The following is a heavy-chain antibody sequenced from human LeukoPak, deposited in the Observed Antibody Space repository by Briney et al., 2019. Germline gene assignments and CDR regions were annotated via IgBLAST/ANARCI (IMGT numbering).Heavy chain of an antibody. CDR2: LYNSGST. CDR1: GGSISSHY. CDR3: ARDPTYYYDSSGYLGAFDI. J-gene: IGHJ3*02. Sequence: SETLSLTCTVSGGSISSHYWSWIRQPAGKGLEWIGRLYNSGSTSYNPSLKSRVTVSVDTSKNQLSLKLRSVTAADTAVYYCARDPTYYYDSSGYLGAFDIWGQGTTVTVSS. D-gene: IGHD3-22*01. V-gene: IGHV4-4*07.